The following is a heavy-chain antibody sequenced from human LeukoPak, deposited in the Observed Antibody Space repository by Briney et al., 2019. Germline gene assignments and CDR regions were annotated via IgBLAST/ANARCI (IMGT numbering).Heavy chain of an antibody. J-gene: IGHJ4*02. V-gene: IGHV3-23*01. Sequence: GGSLRLSCVASGFTFSSYTMTWVRQAPGEGLEWVSGISGDSTGTYYADSVKGRFTISRDNPKNTLFLQMNSLRAEDTAVYYCAKKTSYCAGDCFPYYFDYLGRGTLVTVSS. D-gene: IGHD2-21*02. CDR2: ISGDSTGT. CDR1: GFTFSSYT. CDR3: AKKTSYCAGDCFPYYFDY.